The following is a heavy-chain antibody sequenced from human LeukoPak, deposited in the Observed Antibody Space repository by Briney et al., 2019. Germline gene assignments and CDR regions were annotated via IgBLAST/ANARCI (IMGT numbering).Heavy chain of an antibody. Sequence: GSLRLSCAASGFTFSSYWMSWIRQPPGKGLEWIGYIYYSGSTNYNPSLKSRVTISVDTSKNQFSLKLSSVTAADTAVYYCARGTVPKNYYYYYGMDVWGQGTTVTVSS. V-gene: IGHV4-59*01. J-gene: IGHJ6*02. CDR1: GFTFSSYW. CDR3: ARGTVPKNYYYYYGMDV. D-gene: IGHD2-2*01. CDR2: IYYSGST.